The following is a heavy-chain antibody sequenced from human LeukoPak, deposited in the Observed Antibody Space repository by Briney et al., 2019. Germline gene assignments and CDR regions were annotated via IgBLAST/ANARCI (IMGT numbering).Heavy chain of an antibody. CDR2: FWSDGRSN. J-gene: IGHJ4*02. D-gene: IGHD5-12*01. CDR3: ARDGGYSAEFDH. V-gene: IGHV3-33*01. CDR1: GFIFRNYA. Sequence: GGSLRLSCAASGFIFRNYALHWVRQAPGKGLEWVAVFWSDGRSNFYAESVKGRFTISRDNSKNTLYLQMNSLRAEDTAVYYCARDGGYSAEFDHWGQGTLVTVSS.